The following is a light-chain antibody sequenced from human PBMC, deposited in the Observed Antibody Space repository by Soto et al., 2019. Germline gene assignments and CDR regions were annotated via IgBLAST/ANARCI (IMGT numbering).Light chain of an antibody. Sequence: EIVLTQSPATLSLSPGERATLSCRASQSLSSYLAWYQQKRGQAPRLLIYDASKRATGIPARFSGSGSGTDFTLSIISLEPEDFAVYYCQQRSDWPLTFGGGTKVEIK. CDR2: DAS. J-gene: IGKJ4*01. CDR3: QQRSDWPLT. CDR1: QSLSSY. V-gene: IGKV3-11*01.